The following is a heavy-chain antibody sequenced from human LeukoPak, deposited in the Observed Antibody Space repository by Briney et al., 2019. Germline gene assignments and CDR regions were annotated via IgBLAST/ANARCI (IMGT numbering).Heavy chain of an antibody. J-gene: IGHJ4*02. CDR2: ISYDGSNK. CDR3: AKARTTVTTQHYFDY. Sequence: GGSLRLSCAASGFTFSSYAMHWVRQAPGKGLEWVAVISYDGSNKYYADSVKGRFTISRDNAKNSLYLQMNSLRAEDTALYYCAKARTTVTTQHYFDYWGQGTLVTVSS. V-gene: IGHV3-30-3*01. D-gene: IGHD4-17*01. CDR1: GFTFSSYA.